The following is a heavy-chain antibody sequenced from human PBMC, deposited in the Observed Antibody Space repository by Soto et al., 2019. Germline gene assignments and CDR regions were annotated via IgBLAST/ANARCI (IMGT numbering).Heavy chain of an antibody. CDR1: GYTFSHHG. V-gene: IGHV1-18*01. J-gene: IGHJ4*02. CDR2: ISTYNDHM. Sequence: ASVKVSCKTSGYTFSHHGFSWVRQALGQGLEWMAWISTYNDHMSYAPKLQDRVTMTIDTSTSTAYIELRNLRPDDTAVYYCARTNWIDAQGACDYWGQGTLVTVSS. D-gene: IGHD1-20*01. CDR3: ARTNWIDAQGACDY.